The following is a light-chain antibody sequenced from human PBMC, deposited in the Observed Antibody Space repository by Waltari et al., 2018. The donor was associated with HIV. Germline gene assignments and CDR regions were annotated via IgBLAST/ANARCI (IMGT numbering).Light chain of an antibody. Sequence: QSVLTKPPSVSGTPRQRVTISCSGSTSNIGSNYVYWYQQLPETAPKLLIYRDNQRPSGVPDRFSGSKSGTSASLAINGLRSEDEADYYCAAWDDTLSGQGVFGGGTKLTVL. J-gene: IGLJ2*01. V-gene: IGLV1-47*01. CDR2: RDN. CDR1: TSNIGSNY. CDR3: AAWDDTLSGQGV.